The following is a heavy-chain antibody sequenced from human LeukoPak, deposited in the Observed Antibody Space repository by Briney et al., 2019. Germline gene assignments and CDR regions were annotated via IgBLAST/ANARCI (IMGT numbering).Heavy chain of an antibody. CDR3: ARDHRYAFDN. J-gene: IGHJ4*02. V-gene: IGHV3-48*04. D-gene: IGHD5-12*01. Sequence: AGSLRFSGAASGFTFIDYSMNWLRQAPGNGLEWISYVVIGSGNTEYEDSVKVRFTISGYTAKDSVFLHMNSLQVKDASVYYCARDHRYAFDNWGQGTLVTVSS. CDR1: GFTFIDYS. CDR2: VVIGSGNT.